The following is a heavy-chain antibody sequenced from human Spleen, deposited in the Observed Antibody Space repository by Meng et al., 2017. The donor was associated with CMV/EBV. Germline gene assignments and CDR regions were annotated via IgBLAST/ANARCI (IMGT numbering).Heavy chain of an antibody. V-gene: IGHV4-34*01. CDR2: INHSGST. Sequence: SETLSLTCAVYGGSFSGYYWSWIRQPPGKGLEWIGEINHSGSTNYNPSLKSRVTISVDTSKNQSSLKLSSVTAADTAVYYCARGRRIRYCSSTSCYARSYYYYGMDVWGQGTTVTVSS. J-gene: IGHJ6*02. D-gene: IGHD2-2*01. CDR3: ARGRRIRYCSSTSCYARSYYYYGMDV. CDR1: GGSFSGYY.